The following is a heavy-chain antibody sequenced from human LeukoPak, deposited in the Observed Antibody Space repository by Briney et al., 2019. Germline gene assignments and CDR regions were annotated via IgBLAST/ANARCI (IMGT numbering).Heavy chain of an antibody. CDR2: IYYSGST. CDR3: AMAYSSSWYYFDY. D-gene: IGHD6-13*01. J-gene: IGHJ4*02. Sequence: KPPETLSLTCTVSGGSIRGYFWTWIRQPPGKGLEWIGYIYYSGSTNYNPSLKSRVTIAVDTSKNQFSLRLSSVTAADTAVYYCAMAYSSSWYYFDYWGQGTLVTVSS. V-gene: IGHV4-59*01. CDR1: GGSIRGYF.